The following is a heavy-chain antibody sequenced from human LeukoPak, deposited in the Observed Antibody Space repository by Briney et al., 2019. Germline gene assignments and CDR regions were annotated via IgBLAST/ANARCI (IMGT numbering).Heavy chain of an antibody. V-gene: IGHV1-69*13. CDR1: GGTFNSYA. J-gene: IGHJ6*03. D-gene: IGHD2-2*01. CDR2: IIPIFGTA. Sequence: SVKVSCKASGGTFNSYAISWVRQAPGQGLEWMGGIIPIFGTANYAQKFQGRVTITADESTSTAYMELSGLRSEDTAVYYCAGKQGYCSSTSCLYYYYYMDVWGKGTTVTVSS. CDR3: AGKQGYCSSTSCLYYYYYMDV.